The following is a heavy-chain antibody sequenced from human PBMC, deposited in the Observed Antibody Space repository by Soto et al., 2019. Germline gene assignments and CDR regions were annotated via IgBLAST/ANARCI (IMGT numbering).Heavy chain of an antibody. CDR1: GGSFSGYY. CDR2: INHSGNT. J-gene: IGHJ5*02. D-gene: IGHD1-1*01. CDR3: ERDIPGNDNWFDP. Sequence: SETLSLTCAVYGGSFSGYYWSWIRQPPGKGLEWIGEINHSGNTNYNPSLKSRVTISVDTSKNQFSLELSSVTAADTAVYYCERDIPGNDNWFDPWGQGTLVTVSS. V-gene: IGHV4-34*01.